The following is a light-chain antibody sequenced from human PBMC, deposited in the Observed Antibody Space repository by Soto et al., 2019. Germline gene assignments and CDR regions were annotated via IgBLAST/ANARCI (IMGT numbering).Light chain of an antibody. Sequence: QSVLTQPPSVSGAPGQRVTISCTGSSSNIGAGYDVHWYQQLPGTAPKLLIYGNSNRPSGVPDRFSGSKSGTSASLALTGLPAPDGADYYNYSYDSRLSGYVFGTGTKLTVL. CDR2: GNS. CDR1: SSNIGAGYD. J-gene: IGLJ1*01. V-gene: IGLV1-40*01. CDR3: YSYDSRLSGYV.